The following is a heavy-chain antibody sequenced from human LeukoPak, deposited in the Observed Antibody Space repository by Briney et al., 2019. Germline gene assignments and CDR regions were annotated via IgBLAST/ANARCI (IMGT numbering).Heavy chain of an antibody. D-gene: IGHD3-22*01. CDR3: ARGGSGYPFDY. CDR1: GFTFSSYA. V-gene: IGHV3-23*01. CDR2: ISGSGVSP. J-gene: IGHJ4*02. Sequence: GGSLRLSCAASGFTFSSYAMSWVRQAPGKGLEWVSLISGSGVSPYYADSVKGRFTISRDNSKNTLYLQMNSLRAEDTAVYYCARGGSGYPFDYWGQGTLVTVSS.